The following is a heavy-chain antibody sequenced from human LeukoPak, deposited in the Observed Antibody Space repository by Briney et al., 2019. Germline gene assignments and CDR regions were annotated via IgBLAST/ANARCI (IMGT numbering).Heavy chain of an antibody. D-gene: IGHD2-15*01. Sequence: SETLSLTCTVSGGSISSYYWSWIRQPPGKGLEWIGYIYYSGSANYNPSLKSRVTISVDTSKNQFSLKLSSVTAADTAVYYCARAQGYCSGGSCYSNWPDPWGQGTLVTVSS. CDR1: GGSISSYY. CDR2: IYYSGSA. J-gene: IGHJ5*02. V-gene: IGHV4-59*01. CDR3: ARAQGYCSGGSCYSNWPDP.